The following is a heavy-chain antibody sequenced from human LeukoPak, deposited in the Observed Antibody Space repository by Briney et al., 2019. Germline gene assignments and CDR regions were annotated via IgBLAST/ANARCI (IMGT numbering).Heavy chain of an antibody. Sequence: GGSLRLSCAASGFPFNNSWMNWVRQAPGKGLEWIGHIRAKTDGGTTDYAAPVKDRFTISRDDSKTTLYLQMSSLESEDTAVYYCNTDRLENSARSRGFGFWGQGTLVTVS. D-gene: IGHD1-1*01. J-gene: IGHJ4*02. CDR2: IRAKTDGGTT. V-gene: IGHV3-15*01. CDR1: GFPFNNSW. CDR3: NTDRLENSARSRGFGF.